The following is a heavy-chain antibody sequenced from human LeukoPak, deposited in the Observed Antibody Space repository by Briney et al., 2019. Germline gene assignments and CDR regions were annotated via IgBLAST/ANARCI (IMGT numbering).Heavy chain of an antibody. J-gene: IGHJ3*02. Sequence: SQTLSLTCAVSGGSISSGGYSWSWIRQPPGKGLEWIGYIYHSGSTYYNPSLKSRVTISVDRSKNQFSLKLSSVTAADTAVYYCARGPYSGSYSLAAFDIWGQGTMVTVSS. CDR3: ARGPYSGSYSLAAFDI. CDR2: IYHSGST. CDR1: GGSISSGGYS. D-gene: IGHD1-26*01. V-gene: IGHV4-30-2*01.